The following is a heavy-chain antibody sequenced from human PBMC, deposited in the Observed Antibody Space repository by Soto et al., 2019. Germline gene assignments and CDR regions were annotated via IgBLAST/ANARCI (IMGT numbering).Heavy chain of an antibody. V-gene: IGHV4-59*01. J-gene: IGHJ4*02. CDR2: IYYSGST. CDR3: ASEGSESYSFDH. Sequence: PSETLSLSCTVSGGSISSYYWSWIRQPPGKGLEWIGYIYYSGSTNYNPSLKSRVTISVDTSKNQFSLKLSSVTAADTAVYYCASEGSESYSFDHWGQGALVTVSS. CDR1: GGSISSYY. D-gene: IGHD3-10*01.